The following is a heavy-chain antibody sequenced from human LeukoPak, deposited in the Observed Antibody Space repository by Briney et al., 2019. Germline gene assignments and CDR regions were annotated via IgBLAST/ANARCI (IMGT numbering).Heavy chain of an antibody. CDR2: IKSKTDGGTA. J-gene: IGHJ4*02. CDR1: GFTFSNAW. V-gene: IGHV3-15*07. CDR3: TTDQPYSGYDWEDY. D-gene: IGHD5-12*01. Sequence: GGSLRLSCAASGFTFSNAWMNWVRQAPGKGLEWVGRIKSKTDGGTADYAAPVKGRFTISRDDSSNTLYLHMNSLKSEDTAIYYCTTDQPYSGYDWEDYWGQGTLVTVSS.